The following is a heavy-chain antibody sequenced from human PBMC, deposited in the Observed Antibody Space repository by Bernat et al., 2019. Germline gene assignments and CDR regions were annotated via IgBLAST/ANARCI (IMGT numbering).Heavy chain of an antibody. V-gene: IGHV4-34*01. CDR2: INHSGST. CDR3: AGVVVVAATALYYFDY. J-gene: IGHJ4*02. Sequence: QVQLQQWGAGLLKPSETLSLTCAVYGGSFSGYYWSWIRQPPGKGLEWIGEINHSGSTNYNPSLKSRGTISVYTSKNQFSLKLSSVTAADTAVYYCAGVVVVAATALYYFDYWGQGTLITVSS. D-gene: IGHD2-15*01. CDR1: GGSFSGYY.